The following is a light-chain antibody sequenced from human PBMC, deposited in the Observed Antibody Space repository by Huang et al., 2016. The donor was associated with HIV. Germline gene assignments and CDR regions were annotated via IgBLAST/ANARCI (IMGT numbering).Light chain of an antibody. CDR1: QSVSSN. J-gene: IGKJ5*01. V-gene: IGKV3-15*01. Sequence: EIVMTQSPATLSVSPGERATLSCRASQSVSSNLAWYQQKPGPAPRLLMYGASTRATGIPARFSCSGSETEFTLTISSLQSEDFAVYYCQQYNNWPPITFGQGTRLEIK. CDR3: QQYNNWPPIT. CDR2: GAS.